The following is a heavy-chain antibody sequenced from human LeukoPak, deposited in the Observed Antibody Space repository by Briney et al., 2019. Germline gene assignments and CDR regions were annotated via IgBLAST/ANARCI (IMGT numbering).Heavy chain of an antibody. J-gene: IGHJ4*02. D-gene: IGHD6-13*01. CDR1: GGTFSSYA. Sequence: GASVKVSCKASGGTFSSYAISWVRQAPGQGLEWMGGIIPIFGTANYAQKFQGRVTITADESTSTAYMELSSLRSEDTAVYYCAAYNGAAAGLGWYWGQGTPVTVSS. CDR3: AAYNGAAAGLGWY. CDR2: IIPIFGTA. V-gene: IGHV1-69*13.